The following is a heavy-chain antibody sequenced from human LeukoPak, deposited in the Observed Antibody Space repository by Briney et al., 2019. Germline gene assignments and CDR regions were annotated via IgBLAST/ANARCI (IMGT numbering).Heavy chain of an antibody. CDR1: GFSFNSYA. Sequence: GGSLRLSCAASGFSFNSYAMHWVRQAPGKGLEFMSAINYSGDRTYYAKSVKGRFIISRDNSRKTLLLQMGSLRAEDTAVYYCARASGGDAYNDYFDAWGQGTLVTVSS. V-gene: IGHV3-64*01. CDR2: INYSGDRT. CDR3: ARASGGDAYNDYFDA. J-gene: IGHJ4*02. D-gene: IGHD5-24*01.